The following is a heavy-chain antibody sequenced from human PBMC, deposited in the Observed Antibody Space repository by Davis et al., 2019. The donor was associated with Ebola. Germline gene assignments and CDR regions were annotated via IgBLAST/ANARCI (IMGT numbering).Heavy chain of an antibody. V-gene: IGHV3-30-3*01. CDR3: ARDLISIFGYYYMDV. CDR2: ISYDGSNK. CDR1: GFTFSSYA. J-gene: IGHJ6*03. D-gene: IGHD3-3*01. Sequence: PGGSLRLSCAASGFTFSSYAMHWVRQAPGKGLEWVAVISYDGSNKYYADSVKGRFTISRDNSKNTLYLQMNSLRAEDTAVYYCARDLISIFGYYYMDVWGKGTTVTVSS.